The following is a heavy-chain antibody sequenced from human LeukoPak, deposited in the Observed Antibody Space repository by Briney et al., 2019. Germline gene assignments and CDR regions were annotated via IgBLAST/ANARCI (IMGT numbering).Heavy chain of an antibody. Sequence: GGSLRLSCAASGFTFNNYGMSWVRQAPGKGLEWVSAVGASYSTYYADSVKGRFTVSRDNSKNTLYLQMNSLRAEDTAVYYCASGGIYYGAAFDFWGQGSLVTVSA. V-gene: IGHV3-23*01. CDR2: VGASYST. J-gene: IGHJ4*02. CDR3: ASGGIYYGAAFDF. D-gene: IGHD1-26*01. CDR1: GFTFNNYG.